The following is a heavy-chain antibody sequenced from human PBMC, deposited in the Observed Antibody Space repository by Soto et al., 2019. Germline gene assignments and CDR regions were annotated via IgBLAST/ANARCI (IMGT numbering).Heavy chain of an antibody. CDR3: TGGRIAARPLDY. CDR1: GFTVSSNY. Sequence: EVQLVESGGGLIQPGGSLRLSCAASGFTVSSNYMSWVRQAPGKGLEWVSVIYSGGSTYYADSVKGRFTISRDNSKNTLYLQMTRLRAEDTAVYYCTGGRIAARPLDYWGQGTLVTVSS. D-gene: IGHD6-6*01. V-gene: IGHV3-53*01. CDR2: IYSGGST. J-gene: IGHJ4*02.